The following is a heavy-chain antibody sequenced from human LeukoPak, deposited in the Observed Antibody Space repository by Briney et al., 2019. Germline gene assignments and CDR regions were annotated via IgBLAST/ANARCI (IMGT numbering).Heavy chain of an antibody. Sequence: GGSLRLSCAASGFTFSSYAMSWVRQAPGKGLEWVSAISGSGGSTYYADSVKGRFTISGDNSKNTLYLQMNSLRAEDTAVYYCAKDREVRGVIGYWGQGTLVTVSS. CDR2: ISGSGGST. CDR3: AKDREVRGVIGY. D-gene: IGHD3-10*01. CDR1: GFTFSSYA. J-gene: IGHJ4*02. V-gene: IGHV3-23*01.